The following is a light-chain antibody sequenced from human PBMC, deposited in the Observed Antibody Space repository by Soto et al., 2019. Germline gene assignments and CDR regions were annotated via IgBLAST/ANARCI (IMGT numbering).Light chain of an antibody. J-gene: IGKJ5*01. Sequence: EIVLTQSPGTLSLSPGERATLSCRASQSVSSSYLAWYQQKPGQAPRLLIYGASGRATGIPDRFSGIGSGTDFTLTIGRLESEDFAVYYCQQYGASPPVTFGQGTRLEIK. CDR3: QQYGASPPVT. CDR2: GAS. V-gene: IGKV3-20*01. CDR1: QSVSSSY.